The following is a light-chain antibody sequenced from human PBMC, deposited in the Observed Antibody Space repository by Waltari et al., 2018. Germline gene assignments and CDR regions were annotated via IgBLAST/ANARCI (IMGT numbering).Light chain of an antibody. CDR3: QSYDITLRVV. V-gene: IGLV1-40*01. Sequence: QSVLTQPPSVSGAPGQRVTIACTGSGSNIGAGYDVHWYQPVPRAAPKLLIYGSSSGPLGVPDRFFGSTSGTSASLAIIGLQAEDEADYYCQSYDITLRVVFGGGTKLTVL. CDR2: GSS. CDR1: GSNIGAGYD. J-gene: IGLJ3*02.